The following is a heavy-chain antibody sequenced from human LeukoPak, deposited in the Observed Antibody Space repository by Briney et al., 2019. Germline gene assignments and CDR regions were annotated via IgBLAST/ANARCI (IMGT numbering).Heavy chain of an antibody. Sequence: SGTLSLTCAVSGGSISGSNWWSWVRQPPGKGLEWIGEIYHSGSTNYNPSLKSRVTISVDKSKNQFSLKLSSVTAADTAVYYCARDRVVAARYYYYYYMDVWGKGTTVTVSS. J-gene: IGHJ6*03. CDR2: IYHSGST. V-gene: IGHV4-4*02. D-gene: IGHD2-15*01. CDR1: GGSISGSNW. CDR3: ARDRVVAARYYYYYYMDV.